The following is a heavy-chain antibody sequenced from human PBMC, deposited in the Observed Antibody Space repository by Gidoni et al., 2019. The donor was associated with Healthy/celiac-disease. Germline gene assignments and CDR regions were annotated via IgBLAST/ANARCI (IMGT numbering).Heavy chain of an antibody. CDR2: IKSKTDGGTT. CDR3: TTDYYGSGSYYKMGFDP. Sequence: EVQLVESGGGLVKPVGSLRLSCAASGFTFSNAWMRWVRQAPGKGLEWVGRIKSKTDGGTTDYAAPVKGRFTISRDESKNTLYLQMNSLKTEDTAVYYCTTDYYGSGSYYKMGFDPWGQGTLVTVSS. J-gene: IGHJ5*02. V-gene: IGHV3-15*01. CDR1: GFTFSNAW. D-gene: IGHD3-10*01.